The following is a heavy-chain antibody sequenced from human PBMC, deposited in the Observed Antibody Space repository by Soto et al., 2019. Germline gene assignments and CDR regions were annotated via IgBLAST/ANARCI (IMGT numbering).Heavy chain of an antibody. J-gene: IGHJ4*02. V-gene: IGHV4-34*01. CDR2: INHSGST. D-gene: IGHD3-10*02. Sequence: SETLSLTCAVYGGSFSGYYWSWIRQPPGKGLEWIGEINHSGSTNYNPSLKSRVTISVDTSKNQFSLKLSSVTAADTAVYYCARTVRDGETIQGDYWGQGTLVTVSS. CDR1: GGSFSGYY. CDR3: ARTVRDGETIQGDY.